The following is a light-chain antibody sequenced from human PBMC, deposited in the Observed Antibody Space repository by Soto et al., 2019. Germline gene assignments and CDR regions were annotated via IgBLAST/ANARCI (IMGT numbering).Light chain of an antibody. J-gene: IGLJ1*01. CDR3: SAWDDSLRGPV. Sequence: QSFLTQPPSGSGTPGQTVTISCSGSSSNIGSNSVYWYQQLPGTAPKLLIHSSNQRPSGVPDRFSGSKSGTSASLAVSGLRSEAEADYYCSAWDDSLRGPVFGTGTKVTVL. CDR2: SSN. V-gene: IGLV1-47*02. CDR1: SSNIGSNS.